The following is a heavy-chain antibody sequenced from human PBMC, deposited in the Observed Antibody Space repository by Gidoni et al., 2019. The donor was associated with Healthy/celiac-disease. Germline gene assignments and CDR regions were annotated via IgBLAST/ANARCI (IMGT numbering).Heavy chain of an antibody. CDR3: ARGGLGGSDPSIDGEFDY. J-gene: IGHJ4*02. CDR2: IIPIFGTA. D-gene: IGHD1-26*01. CDR1: GGTFSSYA. V-gene: IGHV1-69*01. Sequence: QVQLVQSGAEVKKPGSSVKVSCKASGGTFSSYAISWVRQAPGQGLEWMGGIIPIFGTANYAQKFQGRVTITADESTSTAYMELSSLRSEDTAVYYCARGGLGGSDPSIDGEFDYWGQGTLVTVSS.